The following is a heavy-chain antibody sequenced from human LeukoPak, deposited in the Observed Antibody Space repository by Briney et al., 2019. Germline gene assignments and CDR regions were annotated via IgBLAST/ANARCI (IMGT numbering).Heavy chain of an antibody. V-gene: IGHV3-21*01. J-gene: IGHJ4*02. CDR3: ARESQLWGDSSGDFDY. D-gene: IGHD3-22*01. CDR1: GFTFSSYA. Sequence: PGGSLRLSCAASGFTFSSYAMSWVRQAPGKGLEWVSSISGSSSYIYYADSVKGRFTISGDNAKNSLYLQMNSLRAEDTAVYYCARESQLWGDSSGDFDYWGQGTLVTVSS. CDR2: ISGSSSYI.